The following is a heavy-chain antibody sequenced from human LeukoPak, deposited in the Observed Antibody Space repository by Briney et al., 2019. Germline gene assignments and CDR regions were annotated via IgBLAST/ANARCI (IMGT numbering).Heavy chain of an antibody. CDR1: GFTFSSYS. Sequence: GGSLRLSCAASGFTFSSYSMSWVHQAPGKGLEWISYIGISSGNTKYADSVKGRFTISGDKAKNSVYLQMNSLRVEDTAVYYCARDTKYAFDNWGQGTLVTVSS. CDR2: IGISSGNT. CDR3: ARDTKYAFDN. V-gene: IGHV3-48*01. J-gene: IGHJ4*02. D-gene: IGHD2-2*01.